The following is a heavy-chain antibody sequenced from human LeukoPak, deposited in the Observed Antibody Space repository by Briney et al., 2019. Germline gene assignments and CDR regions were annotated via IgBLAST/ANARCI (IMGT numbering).Heavy chain of an antibody. CDR3: AKPTAAGHYYYYYGMDV. CDR2: TRASGAST. CDR1: GLIFSSYA. D-gene: IGHD6-13*01. Sequence: PGPSMRLSCAASGLIFSSYAMSWDRHAPRKGLEWVSATRASGASTYYTDSVKGRFTISRDNSKNTPYLQMNSLRAEDTAVYSCAKPTAAGHYYYYYGMDVWGQGTTVTVSS. V-gene: IGHV3-23*01. J-gene: IGHJ6*02.